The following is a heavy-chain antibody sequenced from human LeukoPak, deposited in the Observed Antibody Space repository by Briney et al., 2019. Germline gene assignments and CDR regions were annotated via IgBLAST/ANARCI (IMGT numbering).Heavy chain of an antibody. CDR3: VRLFRSNYHNVLTGYFDS. Sequence: AETLSLTCTVSGGSITSSSSYWGWIRQPPGKGLEWIVGIYYSGITYYNPSLKGRVTISVDTSKNQFSLILSSVTAADTAVYYCVRLFRSNYHNVLTGYFDSWGQGTLVTVSS. CDR2: IYYSGIT. CDR1: GGSITSSSSY. D-gene: IGHD3-9*01. J-gene: IGHJ4*02. V-gene: IGHV4-39*01.